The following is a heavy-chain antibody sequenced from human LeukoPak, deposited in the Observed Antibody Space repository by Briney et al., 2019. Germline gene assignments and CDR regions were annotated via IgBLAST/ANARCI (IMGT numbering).Heavy chain of an antibody. CDR1: VVPGASISTSY. V-gene: IGHV4-4*07. D-gene: IGHD5/OR15-5a*01. CDR2: IYVSGTT. J-gene: IGHJ4*03. Sequence: SETLSLTCTVPVVPGASISTSYWSWIRQPAGKGLEWTGRIYVSGTTNFNPSLKSRITMSVDTSKNQFSLKLRSVTAADTAVYYCARDLYDWGYFDYWGQGVLVTVSS. CDR3: ARDLYDWGYFDY.